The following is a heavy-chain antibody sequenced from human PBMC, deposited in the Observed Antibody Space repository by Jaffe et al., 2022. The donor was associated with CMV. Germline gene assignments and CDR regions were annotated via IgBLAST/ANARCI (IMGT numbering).Heavy chain of an antibody. V-gene: IGHV6-1*01. CDR1: GDSVSSHSAA. D-gene: IGHD4-4*01. Sequence: QVQLQQSGPGLVKPSQTLSLTCAISGDSVSSHSAAWNWIRQSPSRGLEWLGRTYYRSKWFNDYAVSVKSRITINPDTSKNQFSLQLSSVTPEDTAVYYCTRVPFTDYNSPFDYWGQGTLVTVSS. CDR3: TRVPFTDYNSPFDY. J-gene: IGHJ4*02. CDR2: TYYRSKWFN.